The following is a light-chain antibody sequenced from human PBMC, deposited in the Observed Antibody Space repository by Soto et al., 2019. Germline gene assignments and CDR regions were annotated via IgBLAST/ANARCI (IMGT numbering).Light chain of an antibody. J-gene: IGLJ2*01. CDR2: EGN. CDR1: SGDIGTYNR. CDR3: CSYAGRSTVI. V-gene: IGLV2-23*01. Sequence: QSVLTQPASVSGSPGQSSTISCTETSGDIGTYNRVSWYQQHPGRAPKLIIFEGNKRPSGVSNRFSASKSGNTASLAVSGLQAEDEADYHCCSYAGRSTVICGGGTKLTVL.